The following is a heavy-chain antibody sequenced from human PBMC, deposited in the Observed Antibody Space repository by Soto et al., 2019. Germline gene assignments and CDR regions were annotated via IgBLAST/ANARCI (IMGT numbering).Heavy chain of an antibody. CDR2: IIPILGIA. CDR1: GGTFSSYT. J-gene: IGHJ3*02. D-gene: IGHD2-15*01. Sequence: ASVKVSCKASGGTFSSYTISWVRQAPGQGLEWMGRIIPILGIANYAQKFQGRVTITADKSTSTAYMELSSLRSEDTAVYYCARDPGVAATYGGAFDIWGQGTMVTVSS. CDR3: ARDPGVAATYGGAFDI. V-gene: IGHV1-69*04.